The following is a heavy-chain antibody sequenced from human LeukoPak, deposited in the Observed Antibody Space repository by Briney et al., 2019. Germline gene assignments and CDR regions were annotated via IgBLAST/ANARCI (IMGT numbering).Heavy chain of an antibody. D-gene: IGHD3-16*02. V-gene: IGHV3-30*04. CDR2: ISYDGGYQ. Sequence: GGSLRLSCAASGFNFGSYAMDWVRQAPGKGLEWVGDISYDGGYQSYAASVRGRFTISRDNSKNTLYLQMNSLRAEDAAVYYCGTESSLSNWGRGTLVTVSS. J-gene: IGHJ4*02. CDR1: GFNFGSYA. CDR3: GTESSLSN.